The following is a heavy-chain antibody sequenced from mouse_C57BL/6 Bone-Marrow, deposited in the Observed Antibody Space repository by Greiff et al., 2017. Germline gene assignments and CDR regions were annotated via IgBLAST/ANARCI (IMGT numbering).Heavy chain of an antibody. D-gene: IGHD1-1*01. CDR2: IDPENGDT. CDR1: GFNIKDDY. J-gene: IGHJ2*01. Sequence: EVQLQQSGAELVRPGASVKLSCTASGFNIKDDYMHWVKQRPEQGLEWIGWIDPENGDTEYASKFQGQATITADTSSNTAYLQLSILTSEDTAVYYCTTDIPPYCYGSSYWGQGTTLTVSS. CDR3: TTDIPPYCYGSSY. V-gene: IGHV14-4*01.